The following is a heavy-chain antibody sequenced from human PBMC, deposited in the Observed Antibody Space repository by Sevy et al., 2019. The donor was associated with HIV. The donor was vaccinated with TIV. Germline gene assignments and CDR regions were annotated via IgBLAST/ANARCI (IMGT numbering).Heavy chain of an antibody. CDR2: ISSSSYT. V-gene: IGHV3-11*06. CDR1: GFTFSDYY. D-gene: IGHD3-10*01. CDR3: ARDNYYGSGSGY. Sequence: GGSLRLSCAASGFTFSDYYMSWIRQAPGKGLEWVSYISSSSYTNYADSVKGRFTISGDNAKNSLYLQMNGLRAEDTAVYYCARDNYYGSGSGYWGQGTLVTVSS. J-gene: IGHJ4*02.